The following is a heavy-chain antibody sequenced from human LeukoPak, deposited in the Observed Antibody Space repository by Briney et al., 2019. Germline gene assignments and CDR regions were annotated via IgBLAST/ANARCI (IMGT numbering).Heavy chain of an antibody. V-gene: IGHV3-21*01. J-gene: IGHJ3*02. CDR2: ITITSSYI. CDR1: GFTFSSYS. D-gene: IGHD3-22*01. CDR3: ARDVRYYYDSGGYYVRAFDI. Sequence: GGSLRLSCAASGFTFSSYSMNWVRQAPGKGLGWVSSITITSSYIYYTDSVKGRFTISRDNAKTSRYLQMNSLRAEDTAVYYCARDVRYYYDSGGYYVRAFDIWGQGTMVTVSS.